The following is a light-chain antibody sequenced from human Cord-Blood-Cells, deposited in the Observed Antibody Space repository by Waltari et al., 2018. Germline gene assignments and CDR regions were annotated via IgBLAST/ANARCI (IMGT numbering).Light chain of an antibody. CDR2: EVS. J-gene: IGLJ2*01. CDR3: SSYAGSNNLV. CDR1: SSDVGGYNY. V-gene: IGLV2-8*01. Sequence: QSALTQLPSASGSPGQSVTISCPGTSSDVGGYNYVSWYQQHPGKAPKLMIYEVSKRPSGVPDRFSGSKSGNTASLTVSGLQAEDEADYYCSSYAGSNNLVFGGGTKLTVL.